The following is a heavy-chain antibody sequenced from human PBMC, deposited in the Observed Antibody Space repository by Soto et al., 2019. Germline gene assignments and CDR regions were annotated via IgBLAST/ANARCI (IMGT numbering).Heavy chain of an antibody. V-gene: IGHV3-15*01. Sequence: GSLRLSCAASGFTFRNAWMSWVRQAPGKGLEWVGRIKSKTDGGTTDYAAPVKGRFTISRDDSKNTLYLQMNSLKTEDTAVYYCTTVEARPYYYYYYMDVWGKGTTVTVSS. CDR3: TTVEARPYYYYYYMDV. D-gene: IGHD6-6*01. J-gene: IGHJ6*03. CDR2: IKSKTDGGTT. CDR1: GFTFRNAW.